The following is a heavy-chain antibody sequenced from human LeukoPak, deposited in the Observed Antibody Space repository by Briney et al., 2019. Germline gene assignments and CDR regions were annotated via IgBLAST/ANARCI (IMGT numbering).Heavy chain of an antibody. CDR2: IYHSGST. D-gene: IGHD2-15*01. CDR1: GFSISSGYY. CDR3: ARRISGAWFDP. V-gene: IGHV4-38-2*02. Sequence: PSETLSLTCSVSGFSISSGYYWGWIRQPPGKGLDWIGIIYHSGSTYYNPSLKSRVTMSVDTSKNQFSLKLSSVTAADTAVYYCARRISGAWFDPWGKGTTVTVSS. J-gene: IGHJ6*04.